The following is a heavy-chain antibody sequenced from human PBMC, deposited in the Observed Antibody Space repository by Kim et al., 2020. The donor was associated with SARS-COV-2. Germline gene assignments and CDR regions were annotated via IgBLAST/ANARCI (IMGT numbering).Heavy chain of an antibody. D-gene: IGHD6-13*01. CDR1: GGSISSSSYY. CDR2: IYYSGTT. J-gene: IGHJ4*02. V-gene: IGHV4-39*01. Sequence: SETLSLTCTVSGGSISSSSYYWGWIRQPPGKGLEWIGNIYYSGTTYYNPSLKSRVTISVDTSKNQFSLRLSSLTAADTAVYYCARGQGSSWLGVDFWGQGTLVTVSS. CDR3: ARGQGSSWLGVDF.